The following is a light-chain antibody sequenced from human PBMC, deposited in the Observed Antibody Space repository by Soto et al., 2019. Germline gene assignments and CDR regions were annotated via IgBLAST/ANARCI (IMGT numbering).Light chain of an antibody. J-gene: IGLJ2*01. CDR1: SSNIGNNY. CDR3: GTWDSSLSAVV. Sequence: QSALTQPPSVSAAPGQKVTISCSGSSSNIGNNYVSWYQQLPGTAHKLLIYDNNKRPSGIPDRFSGSKSGTSATLGITGLQTGDEADDYCGTWDSSLSAVVFGGGTKLTVL. V-gene: IGLV1-51*01. CDR2: DNN.